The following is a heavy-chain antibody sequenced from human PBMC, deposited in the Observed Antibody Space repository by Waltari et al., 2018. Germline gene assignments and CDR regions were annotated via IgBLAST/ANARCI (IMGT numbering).Heavy chain of an antibody. CDR3: ARGGSGSRANFDC. J-gene: IGHJ4*02. D-gene: IGHD3-10*01. V-gene: IGHV4-59*01. CDR2: IYSSGRT. Sequence: QVQLQESGPGLVKPSETLSLTCPVSGGSINTFYWNWIRQPPGKGLGWIGKIYSSGRTNYSPPLKSRVTISVDTSKNQFSLNLSSVTAADPAVYYCARGGSGSRANFDCWGQGTLVTVSS. CDR1: GGSINTFY.